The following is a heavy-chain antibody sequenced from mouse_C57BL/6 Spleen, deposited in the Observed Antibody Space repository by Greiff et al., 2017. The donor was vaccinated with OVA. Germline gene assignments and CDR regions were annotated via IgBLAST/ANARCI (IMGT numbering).Heavy chain of an antibody. V-gene: IGHV5-17*01. J-gene: IGHJ4*01. D-gene: IGHD1-1*01. CDR3: ARQGLLHAMDY. CDR2: ISSGSSTI. CDR1: GFTFSDYG. Sequence: EVQVVESGGGLVKPGGSLKLSCAASGFTFSDYGMHWVRQAPEKGLEWVAYISSGSSTIYYADTVKGRFTISRDNAKNTLFLQMTSLRSEDTAMYYCARQGLLHAMDYWGQGTSVTVSS.